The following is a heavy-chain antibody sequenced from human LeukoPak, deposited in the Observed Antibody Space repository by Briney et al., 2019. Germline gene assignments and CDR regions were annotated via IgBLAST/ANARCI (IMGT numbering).Heavy chain of an antibody. CDR3: AKDLYSSSWYGAFDI. CDR2: ISGSGDDT. J-gene: IGHJ3*02. V-gene: IGHV3-23*01. Sequence: GGSLRFSCAASGFTFNSYAMTWVRQAPGKGLEWVSSISGSGDDTLSADSVKGRFTISRDNSKNTLYLQMNSLRAEDTAVYYCAKDLYSSSWYGAFDIWGQGTMVTVSS. CDR1: GFTFNSYA. D-gene: IGHD6-13*01.